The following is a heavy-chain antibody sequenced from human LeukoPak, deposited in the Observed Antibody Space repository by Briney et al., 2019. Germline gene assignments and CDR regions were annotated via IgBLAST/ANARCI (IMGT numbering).Heavy chain of an antibody. CDR1: GFTFSSYS. D-gene: IGHD6-19*01. V-gene: IGHV3-21*01. CDR2: ISSSSSYI. CDR3: AREGGLGAGYAFDI. Sequence: GGSLRLSCAASGFTFSSYSMNWVRHAPGKGLELVSSISSSSSYIYYADSVKGRFTISRDNAKNSLYLQMNSLRAEDTAVYYCAREGGLGAGYAFDIWGQGTMVTVSS. J-gene: IGHJ3*02.